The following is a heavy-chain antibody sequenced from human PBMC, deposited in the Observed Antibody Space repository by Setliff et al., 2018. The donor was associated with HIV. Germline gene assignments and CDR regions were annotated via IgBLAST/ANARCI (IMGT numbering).Heavy chain of an antibody. V-gene: IGHV4-34*01. Sequence: PSETLSLTCAVYGGSFSGYYWSWIRQPPGKGLEWIGEINHSGSTNYNPSLKSRVTISVDTSKNQFSLKLSSVTAADTAVYYCARNPCSGGSCPDAFDIWGQGTMVT. CDR1: GGSFSGYY. J-gene: IGHJ3*02. CDR3: ARNPCSGGSCPDAFDI. D-gene: IGHD2-15*01. CDR2: INHSGST.